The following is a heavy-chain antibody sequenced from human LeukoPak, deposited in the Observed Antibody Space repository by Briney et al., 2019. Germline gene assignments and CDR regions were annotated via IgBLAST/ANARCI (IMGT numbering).Heavy chain of an antibody. D-gene: IGHD1-14*01. Sequence: SQTLSLTCTVSGGSISNGGYYWSWIRQHPGKGLEWIGYIYDSGTTYYNPALQSRVTISVDTSDIQFSLKLRSLTAADTAVYYCARGGDRRGFDYWGQGTLVTVSS. CDR1: GGSISNGGYY. CDR2: IYDSGTT. CDR3: ARGGDRRGFDY. V-gene: IGHV4-31*03. J-gene: IGHJ4*02.